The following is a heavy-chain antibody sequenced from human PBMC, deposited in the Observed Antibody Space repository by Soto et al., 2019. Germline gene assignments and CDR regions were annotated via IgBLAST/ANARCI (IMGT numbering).Heavy chain of an antibody. V-gene: IGHV3-49*03. Sequence: EVQLVESGGGLVQPGRSLRLSCTFSGFTFGDYAMSWFRQAPGKGLEWVGFIRSKPYGGTPEYAASVKGRFIISRDDSKSIASLQMTSLRTEDTAVYFCSRWGSLQWLVPEEYWGQGTLVTVSP. CDR3: SRWGSLQWLVPEEY. D-gene: IGHD6-19*01. J-gene: IGHJ4*02. CDR1: GFTFGDYA. CDR2: IRSKPYGGTP.